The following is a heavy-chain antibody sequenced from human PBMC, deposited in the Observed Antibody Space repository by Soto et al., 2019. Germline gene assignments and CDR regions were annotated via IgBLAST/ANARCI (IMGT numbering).Heavy chain of an antibody. CDR3: AKVLGIVGHRPYCDH. V-gene: IGHV3-30*18. D-gene: IGHD1-26*01. Sequence: GGSLTLSCAASGFTFSSYGMHWVRQAPGKGLEWVAVISYDGSNKYYADSVKGRFTISRDNSKNTLYLQMNSLRAEDTAVYYCAKVLGIVGHRPYCDHGGQGT. CDR1: GFTFSSYG. CDR2: ISYDGSNK. J-gene: IGHJ4*02.